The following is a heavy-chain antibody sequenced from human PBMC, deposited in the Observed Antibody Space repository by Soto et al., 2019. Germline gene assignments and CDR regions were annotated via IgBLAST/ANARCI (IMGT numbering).Heavy chain of an antibody. CDR3: ARDHRVGYCSGGSCYSNFDY. Sequence: SETLSLTCTVSGGSISSYYWSWIRQPPGKGLDWIGYIYYSGSTNYNPSLKSRVTISVDTSKNQFSLKLSSVTAADTAVYYCARDHRVGYCSGGSCYSNFDYWGQGTLVTVSS. CDR2: IYYSGST. CDR1: GGSISSYY. V-gene: IGHV4-59*01. D-gene: IGHD2-15*01. J-gene: IGHJ4*02.